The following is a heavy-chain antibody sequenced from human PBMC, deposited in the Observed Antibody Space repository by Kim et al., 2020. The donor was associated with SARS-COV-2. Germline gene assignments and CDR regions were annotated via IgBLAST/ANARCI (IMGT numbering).Heavy chain of an antibody. D-gene: IGHD6-13*01. CDR1: GFTFSSYG. CDR2: IWYDGSNK. V-gene: IGHV3-33*01. J-gene: IGHJ4*02. Sequence: GGSLRLSCAASGFTFSSYGMHWVRQAPGKGLEWVAVIWYDGSNKYYADSVKGRFTISRDNSKNTLYLQMNSLRAEDTAVYYCARGIAEAVFDYWGQGTLVTVSS. CDR3: ARGIAEAVFDY.